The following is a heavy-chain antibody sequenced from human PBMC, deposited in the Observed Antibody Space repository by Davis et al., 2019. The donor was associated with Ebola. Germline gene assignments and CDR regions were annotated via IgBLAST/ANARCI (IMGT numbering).Heavy chain of an antibody. CDR2: IKQDGSEK. J-gene: IGHJ5*02. V-gene: IGHV3-7*01. Sequence: GGSLRLSCTASGFTFSNYWMSWVRQAPGKGLEWVANIKQDGSEKYYVDSVKGRFTISRDNAKNSLFLQMNSLRPDDTAVYYCAKEGGSWGQGTLVTVSS. CDR3: AKEGGS. CDR1: GFTFSNYW. D-gene: IGHD5-12*01.